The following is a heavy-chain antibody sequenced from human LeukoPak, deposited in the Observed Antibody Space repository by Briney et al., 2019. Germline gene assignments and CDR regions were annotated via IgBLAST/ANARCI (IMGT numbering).Heavy chain of an antibody. CDR2: MNPNSGNT. CDR3: ARGRKGSGSYLIDY. D-gene: IGHD3-10*01. V-gene: IGHV1-8*01. J-gene: IGHJ4*02. Sequence: ASVTVSCKASGCTFTSYDINWVRQAPGQGLEWMGWMNPNSGNTGYAQKFQGRVTMTRNTSISTAYMELSSLRSEDTAVYYCARGRKGSGSYLIDYWGQGTLVTVSS. CDR1: GCTFTSYD.